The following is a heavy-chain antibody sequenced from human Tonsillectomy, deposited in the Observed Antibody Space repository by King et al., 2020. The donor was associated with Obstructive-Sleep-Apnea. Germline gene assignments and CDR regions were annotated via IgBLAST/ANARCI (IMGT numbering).Heavy chain of an antibody. CDR2: INPNNGGP. CDR3: ATVAVSTATYYFDY. D-gene: IGHD4-17*01. CDR1: GYTFTGYY. Sequence: VQLVESGAEVKKPGASVKVSCRASGYTFTGYYVHWVRQAPGQGLEWMGWINPNNGGPKDAQNFQGRVTMTRDTSISQAYMDLISLRSDDTAVYYCATVAVSTATYYFDYWGQGTLVTVSS. J-gene: IGHJ4*02. V-gene: IGHV1-2*02.